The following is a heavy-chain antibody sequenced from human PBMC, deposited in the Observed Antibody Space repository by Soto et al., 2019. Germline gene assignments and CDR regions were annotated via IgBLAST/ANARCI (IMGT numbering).Heavy chain of an antibody. J-gene: IGHJ4*02. CDR2: IWYDGSNK. Sequence: QVQLVESGGGVVQPGRSLRLSCAASGFTFSSYGMHWVRQAPGKGLEWVAVIWYDGSNKYYADSVKGRFTISRDNSKNSLCMQTNSRRPENTAGYYCARDEGPRRPQTFYFAYWGQEPLVTVS. CDR1: GFTFSSYG. CDR3: ARDEGPRRPQTFYFAY. V-gene: IGHV3-33*01.